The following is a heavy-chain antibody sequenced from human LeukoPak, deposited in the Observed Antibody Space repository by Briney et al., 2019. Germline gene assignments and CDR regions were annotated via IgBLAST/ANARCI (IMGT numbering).Heavy chain of an antibody. CDR1: GFTFSSYS. CDR3: AREGDYYDSSGYPYYFDY. D-gene: IGHD3-22*01. Sequence: GGSLRLSCAASGFTFSSYSMNWVRQAPGKGLEWVSYISSSSSTIYYADSVKGRFTISRDNAKNSLYLQMNSLRAEDTAVYYCAREGDYYDSSGYPYYFDYWGQGTLVTVSS. V-gene: IGHV3-48*04. CDR2: ISSSSSTI. J-gene: IGHJ4*02.